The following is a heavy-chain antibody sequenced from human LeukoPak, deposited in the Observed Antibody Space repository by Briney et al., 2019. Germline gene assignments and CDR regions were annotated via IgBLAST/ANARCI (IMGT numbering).Heavy chain of an antibody. D-gene: IGHD2-21*01. J-gene: IGHJ3*02. V-gene: IGHV1-46*03. CDR1: GFTFTSYY. CDR2: INPSGGST. CDR3: ACVVRGAFDI. Sequence: GASVKVSCKASGFTFTSYYMHWVRQAHGQGLEWMGIINPSGGSTSYPQKFQGRVTMTRDTSTSTVYMELSSLRSEDTAVYYCACVVRGAFDIWGQGTLVTVSS.